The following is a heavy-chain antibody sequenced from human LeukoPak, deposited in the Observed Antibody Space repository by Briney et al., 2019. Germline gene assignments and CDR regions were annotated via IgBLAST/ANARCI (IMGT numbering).Heavy chain of an antibody. V-gene: IGHV4-38-2*01. CDR2: IYHSGST. J-gene: IGHJ4*02. CDR1: GYSISSGYY. CDR3: ARRLVVVPAAFDY. D-gene: IGHD2-2*01. Sequence: SETLSLTCAVPGYSISSGYYWGWIRQPPGKGLEWIGSIYHSGSTYYNPSLKSRVTISVDTSKNQFSLKLSSVTAADTAVYYCARRLVVVPAAFDYWGQGTLVTVSS.